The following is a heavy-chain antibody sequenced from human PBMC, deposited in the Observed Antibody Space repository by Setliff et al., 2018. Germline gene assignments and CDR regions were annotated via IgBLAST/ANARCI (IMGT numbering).Heavy chain of an antibody. Sequence: ASVKVSCKTSGFNFITYGFSWVRQAPGQGLEWMGWISPYSGETNNAQKFQDRLSVTADTSSKTIYMELRSLTSDDTAVYFCTTSRAPRVVLTADFDLWGQGTLVTVSS. CDR1: GFNFITYG. D-gene: IGHD2-21*02. CDR2: ISPYSGET. J-gene: IGHJ4*02. V-gene: IGHV1-18*01. CDR3: TTSRAPRVVLTADFDL.